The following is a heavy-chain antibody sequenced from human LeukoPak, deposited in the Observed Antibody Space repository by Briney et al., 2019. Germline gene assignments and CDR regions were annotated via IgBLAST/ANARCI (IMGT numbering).Heavy chain of an antibody. V-gene: IGHV3-7*01. CDR1: GFTFSSYW. CDR3: ARDALVPAAIRVWGGDFDY. D-gene: IGHD2-2*01. Sequence: GGSLRLSCAASGFTFSSYWMSWVRQAPGKGLEWVANIKQDGSEKYYVDSVKGRFTISRDNAKSSLYLQMNSLRAEDTAVYYCARDALVPAAIRVWGGDFDYWGQGTLVTVSS. CDR2: IKQDGSEK. J-gene: IGHJ4*02.